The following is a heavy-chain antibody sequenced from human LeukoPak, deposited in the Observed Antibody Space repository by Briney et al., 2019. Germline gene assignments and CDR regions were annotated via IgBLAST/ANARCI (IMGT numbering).Heavy chain of an antibody. D-gene: IGHD6-13*01. CDR3: ARHLGSWYARSDY. Sequence: SETLSLTCTVSGGSMSSSSYYWGWTRQPPGKGLEWIGSMYYSGSTYYNPSLKSRVTISADTSKSQFSLKLTSVTAADTAVYYCARHLGSWYARSDYWGQGTLVTVSS. CDR1: GGSMSSSSYY. J-gene: IGHJ4*02. V-gene: IGHV4-39*01. CDR2: MYYSGST.